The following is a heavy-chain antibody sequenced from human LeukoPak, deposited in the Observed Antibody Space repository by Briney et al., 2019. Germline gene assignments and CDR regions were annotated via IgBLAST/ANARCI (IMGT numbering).Heavy chain of an antibody. V-gene: IGHV4-59*11. CDR2: VYYSGSS. Sequence: SETLSLTCTVSGASITSHYWSWIRQPPGKGLEWIGYVYYSGSSNYSPSLKSRVAISVDTSKNQVSLNLSSVTAADTAVYYCARETYGGSPGYYYYYMDVWGEGTTVTVSS. D-gene: IGHD4-23*01. J-gene: IGHJ6*03. CDR3: ARETYGGSPGYYYYYMDV. CDR1: GASITSHY.